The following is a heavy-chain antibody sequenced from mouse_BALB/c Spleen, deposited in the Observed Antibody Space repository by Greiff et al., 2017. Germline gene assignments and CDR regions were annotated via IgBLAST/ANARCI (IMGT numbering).Heavy chain of an antibody. CDR2: IYPYNGGT. CDR3: ARSITTATWFAY. Sequence: EVKLVESGPELVKPGASVKISCKASGYTFTDYNMHWVKQSHGKSLEWIGYIYPYNGGTGYNQKFKSKATLTVDNSSSTAYMELRSLTSEDSAVYYCARSITTATWFAYWGQGTLVTVSA. J-gene: IGHJ3*01. CDR1: GYTFTDYN. V-gene: IGHV1S29*02. D-gene: IGHD1-2*01.